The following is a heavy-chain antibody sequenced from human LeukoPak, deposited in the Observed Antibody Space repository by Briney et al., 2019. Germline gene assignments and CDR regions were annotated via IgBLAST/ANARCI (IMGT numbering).Heavy chain of an antibody. CDR2: ISSSGSTI. V-gene: IGHV3-11*01. CDR1: GFTFSDYY. J-gene: IGHJ4*02. CDR3: AKAEGSYYDFWSGYSASYYFDY. Sequence: KPGGSLRLSCAASGFTFSDYYMSWIRQAPGKGLEWVSYISSSGSTIYYADSVKGRFTIPRDNAKNSLYLQMNSLKAEDLAVYHCAKAEGSYYDFWSGYSASYYFDYWGQGTLVTVSS. D-gene: IGHD3-3*01.